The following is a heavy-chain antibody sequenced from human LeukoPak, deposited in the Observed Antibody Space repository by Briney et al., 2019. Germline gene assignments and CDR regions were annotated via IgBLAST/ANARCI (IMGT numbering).Heavy chain of an antibody. J-gene: IGHJ4*02. CDR3: AREFSSGXFFFDY. CDR2: IKASAGST. Sequence: ASVKVSCKASGYTFTNYNMHWVRQAPGQGLEWMGIIKASAGSTNYAQKFQVRVTMTRDTSTSTVYMELSSLRSEDTAVYYCAREFSSGXFFFDYWGQGTLVTVSS. V-gene: IGHV1-46*01. D-gene: IGHD6-19*01. CDR1: GYTFTNYN.